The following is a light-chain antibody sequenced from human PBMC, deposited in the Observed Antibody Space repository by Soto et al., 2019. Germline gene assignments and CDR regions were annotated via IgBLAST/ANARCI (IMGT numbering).Light chain of an antibody. CDR1: SGHSSYA. CDR3: QTWGTGIRV. CDR2: INSDGSH. J-gene: IGLJ1*01. Sequence: QLVLTQSPSASASLGASVKFICTLSSGHSSYAIAWHQQQPEKGPRYLMKINSDGSHSKGDGIPDRFSGSSSGAERYLTISSRHSEDEADYCCQTWGTGIRVFGTGTKVTVL. V-gene: IGLV4-69*01.